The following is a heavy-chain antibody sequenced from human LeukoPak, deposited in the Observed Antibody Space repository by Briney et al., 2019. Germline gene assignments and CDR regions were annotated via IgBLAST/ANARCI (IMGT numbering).Heavy chain of an antibody. V-gene: IGHV4-39*01. CDR2: IYYSGST. J-gene: IGHJ3*02. D-gene: IGHD5-12*01. CDR1: GGSISSSSYY. Sequence: SETLSLTCTVSGGSISSSSYYWGWIRQPPGKGLEWLGSIYYSGSTYYNPSLKSRVTISVDTSKNQFSLKLSSVTAADTAVYYCASLVGDIVATISDDAFDIWGQGTMVTVSS. CDR3: ASLVGDIVATISDDAFDI.